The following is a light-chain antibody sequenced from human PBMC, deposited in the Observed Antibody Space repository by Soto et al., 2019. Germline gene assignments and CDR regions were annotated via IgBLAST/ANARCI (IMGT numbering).Light chain of an antibody. CDR3: QQYGCSRLT. J-gene: IGKJ4*01. V-gene: IGKV3-20*01. CDR2: GAS. CDR1: QSVSSSY. Sequence: EIVLTQSPGTLSLSPGERATLSCRASQSVSSSYLAWYQQKPGQAPRLLIYGASSRATGIPDRFSGSGSGTDFTLTISRLEPEDFAVYYCQQYGCSRLTLGGGTKV.